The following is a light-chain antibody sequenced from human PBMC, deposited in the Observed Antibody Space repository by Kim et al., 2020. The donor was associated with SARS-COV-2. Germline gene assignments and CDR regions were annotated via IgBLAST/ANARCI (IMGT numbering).Light chain of an antibody. CDR2: KTS. J-gene: IGKJ4*01. CDR1: QSINNW. CDR3: QQYNSYVT. Sequence: DIQMTQSPSTPSASVGDRVTITCRASQSINNWLAWYQQKPGKAPKLLIYKTSSLESGVPSRFSGSGSGTEFTLTISSLQPDDFATYYCQQYNSYVTFGGGTKVDIK. V-gene: IGKV1-5*03.